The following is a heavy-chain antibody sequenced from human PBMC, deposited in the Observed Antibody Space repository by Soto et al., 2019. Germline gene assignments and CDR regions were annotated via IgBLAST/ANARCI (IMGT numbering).Heavy chain of an antibody. Sequence: EVQLVETGGGLIQPGGSLRLSCAASGFTVSSNYMSWVRQAPGKGLEWVSVIYSGGSTYYADSVKGRFTISRDNSKNTLYLQMNRLRAEDTAVYYCVLSYYYDSSGYYPDYWGQGTLVTVSS. D-gene: IGHD3-22*01. CDR3: VLSYYYDSSGYYPDY. CDR2: IYSGGST. CDR1: GFTVSSNY. J-gene: IGHJ4*02. V-gene: IGHV3-53*02.